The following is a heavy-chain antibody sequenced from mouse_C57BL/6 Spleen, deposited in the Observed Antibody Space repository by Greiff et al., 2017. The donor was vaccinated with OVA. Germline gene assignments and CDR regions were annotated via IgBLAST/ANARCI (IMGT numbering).Heavy chain of an antibody. CDR1: GYAFTNYL. J-gene: IGHJ2*01. V-gene: IGHV1-54*01. CDR3: ARYEGDY. CDR2: INPGSGGT. D-gene: IGHD2-3*01. Sequence: VQGVESGAELVRPGTSVKVSCKASGYAFTNYLIEWVKQRPGQGLEWIGVINPGSGGTNYNEKFKGKATLTADKSASTAYMQLSSLTSEDSAVYFCARYEGDYWGQGTTLTVSS.